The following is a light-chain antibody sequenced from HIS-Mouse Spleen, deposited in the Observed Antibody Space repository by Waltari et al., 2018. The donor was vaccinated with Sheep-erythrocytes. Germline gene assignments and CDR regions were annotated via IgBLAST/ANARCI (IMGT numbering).Light chain of an antibody. CDR2: SSS. J-gene: IGKJ2*01. V-gene: IGKV1-6*01. CDR1: QGIRND. Sequence: AIQMTQSPSSLSASVGDRVTITCRASQGIRNDLGWYQQKPGKAPKLLIYSSSSLQSGVPSRFSGSGSGTDFTLTISSLQPEDFATYYCLQDYNYPYTFGQGTKLEIK. CDR3: LQDYNYPYT.